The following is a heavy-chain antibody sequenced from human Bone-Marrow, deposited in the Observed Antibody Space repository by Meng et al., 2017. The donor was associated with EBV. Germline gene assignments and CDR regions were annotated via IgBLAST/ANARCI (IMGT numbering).Heavy chain of an antibody. CDR2: IYYRGST. CDR3: ARGDILVGYNWFDP. V-gene: IGHV4-39*01. Sequence: QESGPGLVKPSDALSLPCTVSGCSINSSSDYWVWITQAQGKGLEWSVSIYYRGSTYSNPSLKSRVTISVETSKNQYSLKLSSVTAADTAVYYRARGDILVGYNWFDPWGQGTLVTVSS. D-gene: IGHD2-2*01. CDR1: GCSINSSSDY. J-gene: IGHJ5*02.